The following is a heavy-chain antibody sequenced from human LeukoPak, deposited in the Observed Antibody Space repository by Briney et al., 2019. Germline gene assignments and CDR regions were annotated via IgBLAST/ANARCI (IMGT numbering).Heavy chain of an antibody. D-gene: IGHD6-13*01. V-gene: IGHV1-69*05. CDR1: GGTFSSYA. Sequence: SVKVSCKASGGTFSSYAISWVRQAPGQGLEWMGRIIPIFGTANYAQKFQGRVTITTDESTSTAYMELSSLRSEDTAVYYCARAGAYSSSWSTENRFDPWGQGTLVTVSS. CDR3: ARAGAYSSSWSTENRFDP. CDR2: IIPIFGTA. J-gene: IGHJ5*02.